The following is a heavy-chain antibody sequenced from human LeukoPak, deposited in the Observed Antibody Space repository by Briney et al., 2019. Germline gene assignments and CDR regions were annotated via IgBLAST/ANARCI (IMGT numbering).Heavy chain of an antibody. CDR2: ISGSGAST. CDR1: GFTFNNYA. J-gene: IGHJ4*02. D-gene: IGHD3-16*01. CDR3: AKNPLSRADLPRD. V-gene: IGHV3-23*01. Sequence: PGGSLRLSCAASGFTFNNYAMSWVRQAPGKGLEWVSAISGSGASTYYADSVKGRFTISRDNSKNTLYLQMNSLRAEDTAVYYCAKNPLSRADLPRDWGQGTLVTVSS.